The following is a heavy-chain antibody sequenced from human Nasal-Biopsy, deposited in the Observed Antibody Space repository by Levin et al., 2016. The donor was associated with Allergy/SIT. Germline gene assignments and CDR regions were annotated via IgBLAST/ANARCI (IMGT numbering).Heavy chain of an antibody. CDR2: ISGSGGST. V-gene: IGHV3-23*01. D-gene: IGHD2-2*01. J-gene: IGHJ4*02. Sequence: GGSLRLSCAASGFTFSSYAMSWVRQAPGKGLEWVSAISGSGGSTYYADSVKGRFTISRDNFKNTLYLQMNSLRAEDTAVYYCAKDIVPTSFYYFDYWGQGTLVTVSS. CDR1: GFTFSSYA. CDR3: AKDIVPTSFYYFDY.